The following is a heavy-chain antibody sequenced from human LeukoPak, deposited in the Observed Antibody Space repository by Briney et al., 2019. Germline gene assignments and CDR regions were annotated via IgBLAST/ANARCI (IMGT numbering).Heavy chain of an antibody. CDR2: ISAYNGDT. J-gene: IGHJ2*01. D-gene: IGHD6-13*01. CDR3: ARDTGIAAARYWYFDL. CDR1: GYTFTSYG. V-gene: IGHV1-18*01. Sequence: ASVKVSCKASGYTFTSYGISWVRQATGQGLEWMGWISAYNGDTNYARKLHDRVTMTTDTSTSTAYMELRSLTSDDTAVYYCARDTGIAAARYWYFDLWGRGTLVTVSS.